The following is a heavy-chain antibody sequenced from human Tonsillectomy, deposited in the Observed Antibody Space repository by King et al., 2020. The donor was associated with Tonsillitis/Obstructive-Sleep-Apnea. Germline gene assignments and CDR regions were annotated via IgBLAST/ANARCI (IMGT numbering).Heavy chain of an antibody. Sequence: QLVQSGAEVRKPGSSVKVSCKASGGTFRNYAISWVRQGPGQGLEWLGGIRPSIGALQYAPRLHGRVTITADESTNTAHMRLSSLTSDDTAVYFCARVREYGDRRGFDYWGQGTVVIVSS. D-gene: IGHD4-17*01. V-gene: IGHV1-69*12. CDR2: IRPSIGAL. CDR3: ARVREYGDRRGFDY. CDR1: GGTFRNYA. J-gene: IGHJ4*02.